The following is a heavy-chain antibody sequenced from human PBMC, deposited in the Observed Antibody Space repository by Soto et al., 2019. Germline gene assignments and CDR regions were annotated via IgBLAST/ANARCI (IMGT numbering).Heavy chain of an antibody. CDR2: MYHSGST. Sequence: PSETLSLTCTVSGGSISSYYWSWIRQPPGKGLEWIGYMYHSGSTYYNPSLKSRVTISIDTSNNQFSLKLSSVTAADTAVYYCARRSACCFVYWGPATLVTVSS. CDR3: ARRSACCFVY. V-gene: IGHV4-59*04. CDR1: GGSISSYY. J-gene: IGHJ4*02.